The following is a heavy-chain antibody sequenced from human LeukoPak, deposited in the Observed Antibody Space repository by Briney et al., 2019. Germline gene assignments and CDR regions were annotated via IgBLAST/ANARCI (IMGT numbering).Heavy chain of an antibody. CDR1: GFTFSSYS. V-gene: IGHV3-21*01. Sequence: GGSLRLSCAASGFTFSSYSMNWVRQAPGKGLEWVSPISSSSSYIYYADSVKGRFTISRDNAKNSLYLQMNSLRAEDTAVYYCAKVNPGSTGKRSYYGMDVWGQGTAVTVSS. CDR2: ISSSSSYI. D-gene: IGHD1-14*01. CDR3: AKVNPGSTGKRSYYGMDV. J-gene: IGHJ6*02.